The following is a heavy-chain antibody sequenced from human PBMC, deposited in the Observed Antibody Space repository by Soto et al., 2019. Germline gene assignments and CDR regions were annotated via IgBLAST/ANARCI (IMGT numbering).Heavy chain of an antibody. CDR2: IYFSGSS. D-gene: IGHD3-3*01. J-gene: IGHJ2*01. CDR3: VCFCQAGDGVRGAGPGSAFRLNRSSDL. Sequence: PGKGRKWIVYIYFSGSSYYNPSLKGRVTISVDTSKNQFSLKLSSVIAADTAVYYCVCFCQAGDGVRGAGPGSAFRLNRSSDL. V-gene: IGHV4-31*02.